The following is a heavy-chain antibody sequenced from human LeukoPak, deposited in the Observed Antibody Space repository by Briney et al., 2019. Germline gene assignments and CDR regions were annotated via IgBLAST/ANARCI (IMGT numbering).Heavy chain of an antibody. CDR3: ARAMSIAARLQTXXXY. V-gene: IGHV4-39*07. CDR1: GGSISSSSYY. Sequence: SETLSLTCTVSGGSISSSSYYWGWIRQPPGKGLEWIGSIYYSGSTYYNPSLKSRVTISVDTSKNQFSLNLTSVTAADTAVYYCARAMSIAARLQTXXXYWGXXTLXTVSS. J-gene: IGHJ4*01. D-gene: IGHD6-6*01. CDR2: IYYSGST.